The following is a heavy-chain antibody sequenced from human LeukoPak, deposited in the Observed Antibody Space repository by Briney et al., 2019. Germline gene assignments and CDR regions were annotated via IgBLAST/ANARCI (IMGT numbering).Heavy chain of an antibody. CDR2: IYYSGST. CDR3: ARTYGSGSYFFDI. CDR1: GGXISSYY. V-gene: IGHV4-59*01. J-gene: IGHJ3*02. D-gene: IGHD3-10*01. Sequence: SETLSLTCTVSGGXISSYYCSWIRQPPGKGLEWIGYIYYSGSTNYNPSLKSRVTISVDTSKNQFSLKLSSVTAADTAVYYCARTYGSGSYFFDIWGQGTMVTVSS.